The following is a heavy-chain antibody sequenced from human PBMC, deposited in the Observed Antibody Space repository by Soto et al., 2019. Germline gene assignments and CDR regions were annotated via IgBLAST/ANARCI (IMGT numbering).Heavy chain of an antibody. J-gene: IGHJ5*02. V-gene: IGHV3-30*04. CDR3: ARDQSRHGDPTRGINWFDP. Sequence: QVQLVESGGGVAQPGTSLRLSCAASEFTFSNYAMHWVRQTPGKGLEWVAVVSNDLKIKYYADSVKGRFTISRDNSKNTLYLQMNSLRAEDTAFYYCARDQSRHGDPTRGINWFDPWGQGTLVTVSS. CDR2: VSNDLKIK. D-gene: IGHD4-17*01. CDR1: EFTFSNYA.